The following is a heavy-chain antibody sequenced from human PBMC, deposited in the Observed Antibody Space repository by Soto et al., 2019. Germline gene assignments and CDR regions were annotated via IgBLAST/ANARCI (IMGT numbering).Heavy chain of an antibody. J-gene: IGHJ6*02. CDR2: IYYSGST. V-gene: IGHV4-31*03. D-gene: IGHD3-16*02. CDR3: ARDYEGYPNYYYYGMDV. Sequence: QVQLQESGPGLVKPSQTLSLTCTVSGGSISSGGYYWSWIRQHPGKGLEWIGYIYYSGSTYYNPSLTSRVTISVDTSKNQFSLKLSSVTAADTAVYYCARDYEGYPNYYYYGMDVWGQGTTVTVSS. CDR1: GGSISSGGYY.